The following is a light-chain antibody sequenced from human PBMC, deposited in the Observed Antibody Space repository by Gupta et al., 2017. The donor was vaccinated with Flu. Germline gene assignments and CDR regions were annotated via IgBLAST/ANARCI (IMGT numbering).Light chain of an antibody. Sequence: VSVAWRQTVRITCQGDTLRSRYASWYQQKPGQTPLLVLYAKNNRPSGIPDRFSGSTSGTTTSLTITGAQAEDEADDDCNCRATSGERRVFGGGTKLTVL. J-gene: IGLJ3*02. CDR1: TLRSRY. V-gene: IGLV3-19*01. CDR2: AKN. CDR3: NCRATSGERRV.